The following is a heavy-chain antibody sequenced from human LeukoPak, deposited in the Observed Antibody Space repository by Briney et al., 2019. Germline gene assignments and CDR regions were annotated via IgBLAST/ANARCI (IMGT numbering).Heavy chain of an antibody. Sequence: GGSLRLSCAVSGFTFSSYEMNWVRQAPGKGLEWVSYISSSGSVKYYADSVKGRFTVSRDNAKNSVYLQMNSLRAEDTAVYYCAKDPQRSSGYYYEVDYWGQGTLVTVSS. J-gene: IGHJ4*02. CDR1: GFTFSSYE. CDR2: ISSSGSVK. D-gene: IGHD3-22*01. CDR3: AKDPQRSSGYYYEVDY. V-gene: IGHV3-48*03.